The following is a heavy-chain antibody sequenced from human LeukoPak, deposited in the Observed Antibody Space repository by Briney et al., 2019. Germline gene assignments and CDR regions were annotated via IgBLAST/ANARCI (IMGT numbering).Heavy chain of an antibody. V-gene: IGHV1-2*02. CDR2: INPNSGGT. J-gene: IGHJ6*02. Sequence: ASVKVSCKASGYTFTGYYMHWVRQAPGQGLEWMGWINPNSGGTNYAQKFQGRVTMTRDTSISTAYKELSRLRSDDTAVYYCARMHPYTRLLWFGEDGMDVWGQGTTVTVSS. D-gene: IGHD3-10*01. CDR3: ARMHPYTRLLWFGEDGMDV. CDR1: GYTFTGYY.